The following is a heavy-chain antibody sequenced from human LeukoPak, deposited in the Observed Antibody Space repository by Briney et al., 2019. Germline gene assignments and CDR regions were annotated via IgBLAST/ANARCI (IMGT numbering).Heavy chain of an antibody. J-gene: IGHJ5*01. CDR3: ARSATANWFDS. CDR1: GFTFSSYW. V-gene: IGHV3-74*01. CDR2: INSDGSIT. Sequence: GGSLRLSCAASGFTFSSYWTHWVRHAPGKGLVWVSRINSDGSITSYADSVKGRFTISRDNAKNTLYLQMNSLRAEDTAVYYCARSATANWFDSWGQGTLVIVSS. D-gene: IGHD5-24*01.